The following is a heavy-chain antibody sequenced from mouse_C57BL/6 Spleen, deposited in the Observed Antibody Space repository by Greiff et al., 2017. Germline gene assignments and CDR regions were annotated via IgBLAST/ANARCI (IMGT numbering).Heavy chain of an antibody. J-gene: IGHJ3*01. D-gene: IGHD1-1*01. Sequence: ESGPGLVKPSQSLSLTCSVSGYSFTSGYYWNWIRQFPGNKLEWMGYVSYDGSNNYNPSLKNRISITRDTSKNPLCLKVNAVTTVDTATCKCGGDVVDYGRRLYACWGQGTLVTVSA. CDR2: VSYDGSN. CDR1: GYSFTSGYY. V-gene: IGHV3-6*01. CDR3: GGDVVDYGRRLYAC.